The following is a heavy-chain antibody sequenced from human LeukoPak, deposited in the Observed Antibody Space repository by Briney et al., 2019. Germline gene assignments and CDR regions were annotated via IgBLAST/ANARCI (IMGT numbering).Heavy chain of an antibody. D-gene: IGHD5-18*01. J-gene: IGHJ4*02. Sequence: GGSLRLSCAASGFTFSSYAMHWVRQAPGKGLEYVSAISSNGGSTYYANSVKGRFTISRDNSKNTLYLQMGSLRAEDMAVYYCARDGWRDTAMQPFDYWGQGTLVTVSS. CDR2: ISSNGGST. CDR3: ARDGWRDTAMQPFDY. CDR1: GFTFSSYA. V-gene: IGHV3-64*01.